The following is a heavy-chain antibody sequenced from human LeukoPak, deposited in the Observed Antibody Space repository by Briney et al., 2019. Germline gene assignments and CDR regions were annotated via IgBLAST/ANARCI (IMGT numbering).Heavy chain of an antibody. J-gene: IGHJ3*02. CDR3: AREGYGGPHDAFDI. V-gene: IGHV1-69*05. Sequence: ASVKVSCKASGGTFSSYAISWVRPAPGQGREWMGGIIPIFGTANYAQKFQGRVTITTDESTSTAYMELSSLRSEDTAVYYCAREGYGGPHDAFDIWGQGTMVTVSS. D-gene: IGHD4-23*01. CDR1: GGTFSSYA. CDR2: IIPIFGTA.